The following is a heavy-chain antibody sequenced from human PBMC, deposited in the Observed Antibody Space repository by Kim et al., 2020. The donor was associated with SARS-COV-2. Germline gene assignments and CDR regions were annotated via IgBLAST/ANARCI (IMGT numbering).Heavy chain of an antibody. Sequence: GESLQISCKGSGYSFTSYWISWVRQMPGKGLEWMGRIDPSDSYTNYSPSFQGHVTISADKSISTAYLQWSSLKASDTAMYYCARLLVAAAGNGGWFDPWGQGTLVTVSS. CDR1: GYSFTSYW. CDR2: IDPSDSYT. CDR3: ARLLVAAAGNGGWFDP. D-gene: IGHD6-13*01. V-gene: IGHV5-10-1*01. J-gene: IGHJ5*02.